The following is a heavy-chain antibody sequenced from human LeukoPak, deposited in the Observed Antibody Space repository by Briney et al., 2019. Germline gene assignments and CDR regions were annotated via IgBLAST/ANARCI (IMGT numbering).Heavy chain of an antibody. V-gene: IGHV4-34*01. CDR2: INHSGST. J-gene: IGHJ4*02. CDR1: GGSFSGYY. CDR3: ASLAAAGTPFDY. Sequence: SETLSLTCAVYGGSFSGYYWSWIRQPPGKGLEWIGEINHSGSTNYDPSLKSRVTISVDTSKNQFSLKLSSVTAADTAVYYCASLAAAGTPFDYWGQGTLVTVSS. D-gene: IGHD6-13*01.